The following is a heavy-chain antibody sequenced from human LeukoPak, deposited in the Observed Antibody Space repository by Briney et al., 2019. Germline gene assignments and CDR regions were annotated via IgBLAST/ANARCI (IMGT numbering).Heavy chain of an antibody. CDR1: GFTFSNHG. D-gene: IGHD5-18*01. CDR2: ISGNGVST. Sequence: PAGTLRLSCAVSGFTFSNHGMSWVRQAPGKGLEWVSTISGNGVSTYYADSVKGRFTISRDNSKNMVYLQMDSLRAEDTAAYYCAKLNSYGDYWGQGTLVTISS. V-gene: IGHV3-23*01. CDR3: AKLNSYGDY. J-gene: IGHJ4*02.